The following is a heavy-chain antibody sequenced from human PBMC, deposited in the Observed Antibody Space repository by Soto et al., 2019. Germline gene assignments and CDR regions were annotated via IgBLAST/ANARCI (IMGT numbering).Heavy chain of an antibody. V-gene: IGHV4-59*11. CDR2: IFYSGSTTY. J-gene: IGHJ4*02. CDR3: ARVGSSGWSPDY. D-gene: IGHD6-19*01. Sequence: SETLSLTCTVSGGSISGHYWIWIRQPPGEGMEWIGYIFYSGSTTYNNNPSLKSRVSISVDTSKNQFYLRLSSVTAADTAVYYCARVGSSGWSPDYWGQGTLVTVSS. CDR1: GGSISGHY.